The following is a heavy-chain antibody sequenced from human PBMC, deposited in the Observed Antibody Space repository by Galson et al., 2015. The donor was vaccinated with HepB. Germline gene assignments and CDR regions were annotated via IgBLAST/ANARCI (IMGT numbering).Heavy chain of an antibody. D-gene: IGHD6-6*01. CDR1: GFTFSSYG. CDR3: AKSSGALYSSSDY. Sequence: SLRLSCAASGFTFSSYGMHWVRQAPGKGLEWVAVISYNGSNKYYADSVKGRFTISRDNSKNTLYLQMNSLRAEDTAVYYCAKSSGALYSSSDYWGQGTLVTVSS. CDR2: ISYNGSNK. V-gene: IGHV3-30*18. J-gene: IGHJ4*02.